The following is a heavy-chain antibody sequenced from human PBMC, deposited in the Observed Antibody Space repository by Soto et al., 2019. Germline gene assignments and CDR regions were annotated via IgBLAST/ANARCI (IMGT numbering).Heavy chain of an antibody. J-gene: IGHJ5*02. V-gene: IGHV3-23*01. CDR2: ISGSGGST. D-gene: IGHD3-10*01. CDR3: AKDVGYYYGSGSSYNWFDP. Sequence: SLRLSCAASGFTFSSYAMSWVRQAPGKGLEWVSAISGSGGSTYYADSVKGRFTISRDNSKNTLYLQMNSLRAEDTAVYYCAKDVGYYYGSGSSYNWFDPWGQGTLVTVSS. CDR1: GFTFSSYA.